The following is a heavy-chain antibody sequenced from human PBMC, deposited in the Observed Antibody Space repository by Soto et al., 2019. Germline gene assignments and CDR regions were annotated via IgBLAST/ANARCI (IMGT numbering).Heavy chain of an antibody. D-gene: IGHD3-22*01. V-gene: IGHV3-66*01. J-gene: IGHJ2*01. CDR3: ARDYYDSSGYFRHDWYFDL. CDR1: GFTVSSNY. Sequence: EVPLVESGGGLVQPGGSLRLSCAASGFTVSSNYMSWVRQAPGKGLEWVSVIYSGGSTYYADSVKGRFTISRDNSKNTLYLQMNSLRAEDTAVYYCARDYYDSSGYFRHDWYFDLWGRGTLVTVSS. CDR2: IYSGGST.